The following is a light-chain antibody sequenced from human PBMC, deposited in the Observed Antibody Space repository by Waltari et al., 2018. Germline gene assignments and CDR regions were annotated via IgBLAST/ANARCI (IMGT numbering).Light chain of an antibody. V-gene: IGKV4-1*01. CDR2: WAS. CDR1: QSVLYDSNNKNH. J-gene: IGKJ1*01. CDR3: QQYYSILRT. Sequence: DIVMTQSPDSLSVSLGERATINCKSSQSVLYDSNNKNHLAWYQQKPGQPPKLHIYWASTRESGVPGRFSGSGSGTDFTLTISSLQAEDVATYYCQQYYSILRTFGQGTKVEIK.